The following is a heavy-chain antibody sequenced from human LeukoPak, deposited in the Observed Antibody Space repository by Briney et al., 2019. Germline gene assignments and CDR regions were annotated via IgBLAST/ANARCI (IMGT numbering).Heavy chain of an antibody. CDR1: GFTFSSYA. CDR3: TSSSSRGVYYYCYYMDV. Sequence: PGGSLRLSCAASGFTFSSYARSWVRQAPGKGLEWVSAISGSGGSTYYADSVKGWFTTSRDNSKNTLYLQMNSLRAEDTAVYYCTSSSSRGVYYYCYYMDVWGKGTTVTVSS. V-gene: IGHV3-23*01. CDR2: ISGSGGST. D-gene: IGHD6-6*01. J-gene: IGHJ6*03.